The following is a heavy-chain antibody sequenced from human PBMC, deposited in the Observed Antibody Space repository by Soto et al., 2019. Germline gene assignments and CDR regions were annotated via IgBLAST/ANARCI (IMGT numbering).Heavy chain of an antibody. Sequence: PGESLKISCKGSGYSFTSYWIGWVRQMPWKGLEWIGIIYPGDSDTRYSPSFQGQVTISADKSISTAYLQWSSLKASDTAVYYCAKDHPYDFWSGYLSRYYYGMDVWGQGTTVTVS. V-gene: IGHV5-51*01. CDR2: IYPGDSDT. CDR3: AKDHPYDFWSGYLSRYYYGMDV. J-gene: IGHJ6*02. D-gene: IGHD3-3*01. CDR1: GYSFTSYW.